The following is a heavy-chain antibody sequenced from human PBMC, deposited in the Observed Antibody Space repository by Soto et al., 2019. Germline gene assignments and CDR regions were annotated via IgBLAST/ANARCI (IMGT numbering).Heavy chain of an antibody. V-gene: IGHV4-30-2*01. Sequence: XLXLQESXXXXXKPSQTLSLTCAVSGGSISSGGYSWSWIRQPPGKGLEWIGYIYHSGSTYYNPSLKSRVTISVDRSKNQFSLKLSSVTAADTAVYYCARVPDRWGQGTLVTVSS. CDR1: GGSISSGGYS. J-gene: IGHJ5*02. D-gene: IGHD2-2*01. CDR2: IYHSGST. CDR3: ARVPDR.